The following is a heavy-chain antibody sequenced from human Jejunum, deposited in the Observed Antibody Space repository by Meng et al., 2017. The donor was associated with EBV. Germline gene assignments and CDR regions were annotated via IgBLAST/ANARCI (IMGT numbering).Heavy chain of an antibody. CDR3: ARASSERLLDY. J-gene: IGHJ4*02. CDR1: TDFISSYEW. D-gene: IGHD1-14*01. CDR2: INQVAST. Sequence: QGQRQDSGPGLVKPSVSLSLTCAVSTDFISSYEWWSWVRQPPGKGLEWLGEINQVASTYYNPSLKSRVTISIDTSKRQFSLRLNSMTAADTAVYYCARASSERLLDYWGQGTLVTVSS. V-gene: IGHV4-4*02.